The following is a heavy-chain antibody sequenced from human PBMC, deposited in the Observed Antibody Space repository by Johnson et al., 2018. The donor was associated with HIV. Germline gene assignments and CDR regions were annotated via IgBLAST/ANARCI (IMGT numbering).Heavy chain of an antibody. D-gene: IGHD2-15*01. CDR3: AKERGISGGFDF. CDR2: IGTAGDT. J-gene: IGHJ3*01. Sequence: MQLVESGGGLVQPGGSLRLSCAASGFIFSSYDMHWVRQATGRGLEWVSGIGTAGDTYYPGSVKGRFNISRENAKKSFYLQMKSLRVEETAVYYCAKERGISGGFDFWGQGTRVSVSS. CDR1: GFIFSSYD. V-gene: IGHV3-13*01.